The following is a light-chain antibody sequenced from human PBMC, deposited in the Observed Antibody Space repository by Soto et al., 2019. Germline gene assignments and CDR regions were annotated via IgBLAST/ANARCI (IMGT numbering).Light chain of an antibody. CDR1: SSNIGSKS. CDR3: GAWDDTLNVLV. Sequence: QSVLTQPPSVSGTPGQTVTISCSGSSSNIGSKSVQWYQQLPETAPKLLIYINNNRPSGFPDRLSASKSGTSASLAISGLQYEDEAHYYCGAWDDTLNVLVFGGGTKVTVL. J-gene: IGLJ2*01. CDR2: INN. V-gene: IGLV1-44*01.